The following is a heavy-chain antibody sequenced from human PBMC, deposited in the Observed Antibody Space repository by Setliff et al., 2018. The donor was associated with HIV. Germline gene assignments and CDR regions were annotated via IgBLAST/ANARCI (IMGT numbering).Heavy chain of an antibody. CDR1: GFTFSSYV. CDR3: ARDQEWLVEVEGDALHI. V-gene: IGHV3-23*01. CDR2: ISGSGGST. D-gene: IGHD6-19*01. Sequence: PGGSLRLSCGASGFTFSSYVMSWVRQAPGKGLEWVSGISGSGGSTFYEDSVKGRFTISRDNFKNTLFLQMNSLRAEDTAVYYCARDQEWLVEVEGDALHIWGQGTMVTVSS. J-gene: IGHJ3*02.